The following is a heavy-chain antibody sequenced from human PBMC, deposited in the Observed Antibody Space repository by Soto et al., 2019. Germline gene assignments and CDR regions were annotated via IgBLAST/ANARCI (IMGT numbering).Heavy chain of an antibody. Sequence: QVQLVQSGAEVKKPGSSVKVSCKASGGTFSSYIISWVRQAPGQGLEWMGRIIPILGIANYAQKFQGRVTITADKSTSTAYMELSSLRTEDTAVYYCARDIGEGGMDVWGQGTTVTVSS. CDR2: IIPILGIA. V-gene: IGHV1-69*08. CDR3: ARDIGEGGMDV. D-gene: IGHD3-10*01. CDR1: GGTFSSYI. J-gene: IGHJ6*02.